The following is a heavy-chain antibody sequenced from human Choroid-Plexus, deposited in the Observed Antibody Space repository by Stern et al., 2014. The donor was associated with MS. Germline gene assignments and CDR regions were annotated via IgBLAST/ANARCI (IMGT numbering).Heavy chain of an antibody. V-gene: IGHV3-30*18. D-gene: IGHD2-15*01. CDR2: ISYGGSDK. CDR1: GFTFSNFG. CDR3: AKDRQWSTYFFDY. Sequence: VQLVESGGGVAQPGRPLILSCAASGFTFSNFGMHWVRQAPGKGLEWVAFISYGGSDKYYADSVKGRFTIFRDNSKNSLYMHMNSLRAEDTAVYYCAKDRQWSTYFFDYWGQGSLVTVSS. J-gene: IGHJ4*02.